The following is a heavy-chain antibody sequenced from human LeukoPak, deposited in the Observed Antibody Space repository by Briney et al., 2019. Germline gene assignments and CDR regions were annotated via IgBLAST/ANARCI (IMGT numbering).Heavy chain of an antibody. CDR1: GGSISSGGYY. CDR2: IYHSGST. J-gene: IGHJ4*02. D-gene: IGHD3-10*01. CDR3: ARDYRGAVDY. Sequence: SETLSLTCTVSGGSISSGGYYWSWIRPPPGKGLEWIGYIYHSGSTYYNPSLKSRVTISVDRSKNQFSLKLSSVTAADTAVYYCARDYRGAVDYWGQGTLVTVSS. V-gene: IGHV4-30-2*01.